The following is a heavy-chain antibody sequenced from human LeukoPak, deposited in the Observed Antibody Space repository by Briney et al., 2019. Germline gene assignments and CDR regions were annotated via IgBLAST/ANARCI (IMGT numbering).Heavy chain of an antibody. D-gene: IGHD3-9*01. CDR1: GFTFSSYW. CDR3: ARAYNGYYKQPDY. J-gene: IGHJ4*02. V-gene: IGHV3-74*01. Sequence: PGGSLRLSCAASGFTFSSYWMHWVRQAPGKGLVWVSRINSDGSSTSYADSVKGRFTISRDNAKNTLYLQMNSLRVEDTAVYYCARAYNGYYKQPDYWGQGTLVTVSS. CDR2: INSDGSST.